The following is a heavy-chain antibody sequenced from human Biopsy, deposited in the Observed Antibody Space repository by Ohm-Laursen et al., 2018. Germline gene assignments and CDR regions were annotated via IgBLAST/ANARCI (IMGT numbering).Heavy chain of an antibody. D-gene: IGHD3-3*01. V-gene: IGHV1-2*02. CDR2: IDPKSGGT. CDR3: ARELGDFWGGRQFDF. Sequence: VAPVKVSCKASAYSFGDHRIHWVRQAPGQGLEWMGWIDPKSGGTNYAQKFQGRVTMTRDTSISTTYMELRRLTSDDTAVFYCARELGDFWGGRQFDFWGQGTLVTVSS. CDR1: AYSFGDHR. J-gene: IGHJ5*01.